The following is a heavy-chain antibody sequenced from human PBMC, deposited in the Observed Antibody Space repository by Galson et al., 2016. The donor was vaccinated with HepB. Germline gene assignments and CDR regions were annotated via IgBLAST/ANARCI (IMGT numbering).Heavy chain of an antibody. CDR2: IKPDGREI. V-gene: IGHV3-7*03. Sequence: SLRLSCAASGFPFSTYCMTWVRQAPGKGPEWVAVIKPDGREIQYVDSVKGRFTISRDDGKNSLYLQMNSLRAEDTAVYYCARVFSYDRRDYYRHFDSWGRGTRVTVSS. CDR3: ARVFSYDRRDYYRHFDS. D-gene: IGHD3-22*01. CDR1: GFPFSTYC. J-gene: IGHJ4*02.